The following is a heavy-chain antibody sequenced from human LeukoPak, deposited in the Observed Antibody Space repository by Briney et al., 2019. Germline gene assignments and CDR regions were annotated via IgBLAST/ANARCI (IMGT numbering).Heavy chain of an antibody. CDR2: INHSGST. V-gene: IGHV4-39*07. D-gene: IGHD5-12*01. CDR1: GGSISSNSYY. CDR3: ARPPNSGSGTVATMWYENEHFDY. Sequence: SETLSLTCTVSGGSISSNSYYWGWIRQPPGKGLEWIGEINHSGSTNYNPSLKSRVTISVDTSKNQFSLKLSSVTAADTAVYYCARPPNSGSGTVATMWYENEHFDYWGQGTLVTVSS. J-gene: IGHJ4*02.